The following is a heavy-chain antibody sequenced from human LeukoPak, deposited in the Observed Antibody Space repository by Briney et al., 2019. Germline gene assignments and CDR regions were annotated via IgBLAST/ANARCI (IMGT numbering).Heavy chain of an antibody. J-gene: IGHJ4*02. CDR2: IRYDGSNK. CDR3: AKVRRDGYKGSNDY. CDR1: GFTFSSYG. D-gene: IGHD5-24*01. V-gene: IGHV3-30*02. Sequence: GGSPRLSCAASGFTFSSYGMHWVRQAPGKGLEWVAFIRYDGSNKYYADSVKGRFTISRDNSKNTLYLQMNSLRAEDTAVYYCAKVRRDGYKGSNDYWGQGTLVTVSS.